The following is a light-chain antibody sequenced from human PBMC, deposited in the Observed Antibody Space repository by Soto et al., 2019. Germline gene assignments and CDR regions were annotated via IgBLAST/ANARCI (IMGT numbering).Light chain of an antibody. V-gene: IGKV3-20*01. CDR2: GAS. CDR3: QQYGSSHLT. CDR1: QSVSSSY. Sequence: EIVLTQSPGTLSLSPGERATLSCRASQSVSSSYLAWYQQKPGQAPRLVIYGASSRANGIPDRFSGSGSGTDFTLTISRLEPEDFAVYYCQQYGSSHLTFGGGTKVEIK. J-gene: IGKJ4*01.